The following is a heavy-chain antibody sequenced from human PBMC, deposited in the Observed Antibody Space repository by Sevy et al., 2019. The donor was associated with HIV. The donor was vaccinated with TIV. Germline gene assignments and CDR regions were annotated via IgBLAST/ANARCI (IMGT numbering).Heavy chain of an antibody. CDR2: IYSGGST. CDR3: ARDHDYGDYYFDY. CDR1: GFTVSSNY. J-gene: IGHJ4*01. V-gene: IGHV3-53*01. Sequence: GGSLRLSCAASGFTVSSNYMSWVRQAPGKGLEWVSVIYSGGSTYYADSVKGLFTISRDNSKNTLYLQMNSLRAEDTAVYYCARDHDYGDYYFDYWGHGTLVTVSS. D-gene: IGHD4-17*01.